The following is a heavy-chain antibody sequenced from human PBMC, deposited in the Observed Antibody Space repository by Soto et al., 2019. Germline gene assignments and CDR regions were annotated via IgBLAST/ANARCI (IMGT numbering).Heavy chain of an antibody. D-gene: IGHD3-3*01. Sequence: ASVKVSCKASGYTFTSYYMHWVRQAPGQGLEWMGIINPSGGSTSYAQKFQGRVTMTRDTSTSTVYMELSSLRSEDTAVYYCARGLRFLEWLLSSDYYYYRMDVWGQGTTVTVSS. CDR3: ARGLRFLEWLLSSDYYYYRMDV. V-gene: IGHV1-46*01. J-gene: IGHJ6*02. CDR2: INPSGGST. CDR1: GYTFTSYY.